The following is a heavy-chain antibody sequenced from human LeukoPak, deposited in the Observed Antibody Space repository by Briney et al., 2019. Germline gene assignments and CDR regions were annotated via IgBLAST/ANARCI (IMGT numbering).Heavy chain of an antibody. CDR3: ARDLYESVVVIAISDY. Sequence: GGSLRLSCAASGFTFSSYWMSWVRQAPGKGLEWVANIKQDGSEKYYVDSVKGRFTISRDNAKNSLYLQMNSLRAEDTAVYYCARDLYESVVVIAISDYWGQGTLVTVSS. CDR1: GFTFSSYW. D-gene: IGHD2-21*01. J-gene: IGHJ4*02. V-gene: IGHV3-7*01. CDR2: IKQDGSEK.